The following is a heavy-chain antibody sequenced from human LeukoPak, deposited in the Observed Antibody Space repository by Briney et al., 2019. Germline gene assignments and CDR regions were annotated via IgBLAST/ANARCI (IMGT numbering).Heavy chain of an antibody. J-gene: IGHJ5*02. CDR2: VHSSGGT. D-gene: IGHD2-21*02. Sequence: SETLSLTCTVSGGSMTENYWAWIRQPPGKRLEWIGYVHSSGGTKYNPSLKSRVTVSIDMSKNQFSLSLRSVTAADTASYYCARLADCGGDCCDRPHWFDPWGQGSLVTVSS. V-gene: IGHV4-59*08. CDR1: GGSMTENY. CDR3: ARLADCGGDCCDRPHWFDP.